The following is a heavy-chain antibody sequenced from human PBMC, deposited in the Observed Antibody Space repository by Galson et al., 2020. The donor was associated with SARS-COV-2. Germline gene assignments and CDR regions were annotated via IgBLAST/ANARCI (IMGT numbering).Heavy chain of an antibody. CDR1: GYTFTSYA. Sequence: ASVKVPCKASGYTFTSYAMHWVRQDTGQRLEWMGWINAGNGNTKYSQKFQGRVTITRDTSASTAYMELSSLRSEDTAVYYCATNRAQSTTTVNLDDWSQGALVTVSA. CDR3: ATNRAQSTTTVNLDD. D-gene: IGHD4-4*01. CDR2: INAGNGNT. V-gene: IGHV1-3*01. J-gene: IGHJ4*02.